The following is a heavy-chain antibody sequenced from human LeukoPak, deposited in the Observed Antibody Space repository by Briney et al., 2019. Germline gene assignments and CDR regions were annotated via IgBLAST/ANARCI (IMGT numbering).Heavy chain of an antibody. J-gene: IGHJ4*02. CDR3: AKSFDSSGYYWPGYDY. D-gene: IGHD3-22*01. CDR1: GFTFNSYW. Sequence: GGSLRLSCAASGFTFNSYWMSWVRQAPGKGLEWVSAISGSGGSTYYADSVKGRFTISRDNSKNTLYLQMNSLRAEDTAVYYCAKSFDSSGYYWPGYDYWGQGTLVTVSS. CDR2: ISGSGGST. V-gene: IGHV3-23*01.